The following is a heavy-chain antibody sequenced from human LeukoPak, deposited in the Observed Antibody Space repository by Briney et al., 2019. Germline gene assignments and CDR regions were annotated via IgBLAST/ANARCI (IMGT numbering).Heavy chain of an antibody. Sequence: SETLSLTCTVSGGSISSYYWSWIRQPPGKGLGWIGYIYYSGSTNYNPSLKTRVTISVDTSKNQFSLKLSSVTAADTAVYYCARLRVASILYSSYYMDVWAKGPRSPSP. CDR1: GGSISSYY. CDR3: ARLRVASILYSSYYMDV. V-gene: IGHV4-59*08. D-gene: IGHD2/OR15-2a*01. CDR2: IYYSGST. J-gene: IGHJ6*03.